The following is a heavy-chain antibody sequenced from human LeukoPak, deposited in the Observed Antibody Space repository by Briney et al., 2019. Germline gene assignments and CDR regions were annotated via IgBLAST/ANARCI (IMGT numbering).Heavy chain of an antibody. Sequence: GGSLRLSCAASGFTFSSYGMNWVRQAPGKGLQWVSYISDTSSNIYYADSVKGRFTISRDNAKNSLYLQMNSLRAEDTALYYCARGIDCGGDSCYSNYWGQGTLVTVSS. V-gene: IGHV3-48*01. J-gene: IGHJ4*02. D-gene: IGHD2-15*01. CDR2: ISDTSSNI. CDR3: ARGIDCGGDSCYSNY. CDR1: GFTFSSYG.